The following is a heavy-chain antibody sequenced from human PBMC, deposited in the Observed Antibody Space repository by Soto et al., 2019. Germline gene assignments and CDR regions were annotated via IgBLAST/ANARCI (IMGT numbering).Heavy chain of an antibody. CDR1: GGTFSSYS. CDR3: ARELGASMVRGVIIKDGMYV. CDR2: IIPIFGTA. Sequence: SVKVSCKASGGTFSSYSISWVRQAPGQGLEWMGGIIPIFGTANYAQKFQGRVTITADESTSTAYMELSSLRSEDTAVYYCARELGASMVRGVIIKDGMYVWGQGTTVTVSS. V-gene: IGHV1-69*13. D-gene: IGHD3-10*01. J-gene: IGHJ6*02.